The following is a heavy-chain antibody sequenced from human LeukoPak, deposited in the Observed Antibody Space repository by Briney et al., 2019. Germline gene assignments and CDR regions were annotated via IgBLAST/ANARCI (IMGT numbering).Heavy chain of an antibody. J-gene: IGHJ4*02. CDR3: ARDPVWTAGAGTFEDWIV. Sequence: GGSLRLSCAASGFTFSSYGMHWVRQAPGKGLEWVAVIWYDGSNKYYADSVKGRFTISRDNSKNTLYLRMNSLRAEDTAVYYCARDPVWTAGAGTFEDWIVWGQGTLVTVSS. CDR1: GFTFSSYG. D-gene: IGHD6-13*01. V-gene: IGHV3-33*01. CDR2: IWYDGSNK.